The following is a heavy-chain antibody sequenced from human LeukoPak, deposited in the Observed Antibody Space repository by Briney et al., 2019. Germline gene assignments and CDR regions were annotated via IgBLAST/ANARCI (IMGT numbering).Heavy chain of an antibody. CDR1: DYTFTSYG. CDR2: ISAYNGNT. D-gene: IGHD2-2*01. J-gene: IGHJ6*03. CDR3: ARTSYCSSTSCYPGYYYYYMDV. Sequence: ASVKVSCKASDYTFTSYGISWVRQAPGQGLEWMGWISAYNGNTNYAQKLQGRVTMTTDTSTSTAYMELRSLRSDDTAVYYCARTSYCSSTSCYPGYYYYYMDVWGKGTTVTVSS. V-gene: IGHV1-18*01.